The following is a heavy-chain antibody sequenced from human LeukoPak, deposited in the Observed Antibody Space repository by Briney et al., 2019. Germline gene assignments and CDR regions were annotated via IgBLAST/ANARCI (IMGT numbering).Heavy chain of an antibody. CDR3: ARHDSYGGFDY. D-gene: IGHD5-18*01. CDR2: IYYSGST. Sequence: SETLSLTCTVSGGSISSYYWSWIRQPPGKGLEWIGYIYYSGSTNYNPSLKSRVTISVDTSKNQFSLKLSSVTAADTAVYYCARHDSYGGFDYWGQGTLVTVSS. V-gene: IGHV4-59*01. CDR1: GGSISSYY. J-gene: IGHJ4*02.